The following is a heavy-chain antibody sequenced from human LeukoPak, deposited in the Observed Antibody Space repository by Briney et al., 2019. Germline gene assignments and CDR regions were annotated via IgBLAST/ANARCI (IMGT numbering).Heavy chain of an antibody. V-gene: IGHV3-21*01. CDR3: ARGRGCSSMSCYPDY. CDR2: ISPSRSYI. J-gene: IGHJ4*02. CDR1: GFSFSGYS. Sequence: GGSLRLSCVASGFSFSGYSINWVGQAPGKGLEWVSSISPSRSYIYYADSVKGRFTISRDNAKDSLYLQMNSLGAEDTAVYYCARGRGCSSMSCYPDYWGQGTLVTVSS. D-gene: IGHD2-2*01.